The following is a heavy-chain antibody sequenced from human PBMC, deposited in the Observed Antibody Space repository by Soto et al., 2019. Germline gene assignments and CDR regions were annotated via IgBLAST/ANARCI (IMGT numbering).Heavy chain of an antibody. CDR3: ARVLRGYSYGY. CDR1: GCTFSSYA. CDR2: IIPIFGTA. D-gene: IGHD5-18*01. J-gene: IGHJ4*02. V-gene: IGHV1-69*13. Sequence: SVKVSCKASGCTFSSYAISCVRQAPGQGLEWMGGIIPIFGTANYAQKFQGRVTITADESTSTAYMELSSLRSEDTAVYYCARVLRGYSYGYWGQGTLVTVSS.